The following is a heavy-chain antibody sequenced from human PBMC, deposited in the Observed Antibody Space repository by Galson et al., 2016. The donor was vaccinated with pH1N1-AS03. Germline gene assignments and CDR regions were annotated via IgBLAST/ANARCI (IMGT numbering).Heavy chain of an antibody. D-gene: IGHD3-22*01. J-gene: IGHJ4*02. CDR3: ARNSYEDVDLEGFYFDY. CDR1: GFTVSSNY. Sequence: SLRPSCAASGFTVSSNYMSWVRQAPGRGLEWVSFIYNGGRTLYADSVKGRFTISRDSSKNTLYLQMDSLETEDTAVYYCARNSYEDVDLEGFYFDYWGQGTLVTVSS. V-gene: IGHV3-53*01. CDR2: IYNGGRT.